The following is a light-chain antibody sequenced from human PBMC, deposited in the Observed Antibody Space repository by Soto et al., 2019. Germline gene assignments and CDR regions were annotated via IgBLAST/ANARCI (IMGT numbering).Light chain of an antibody. CDR2: EVS. J-gene: IGLJ3*02. CDR1: SSDVGSYNR. Sequence: QSALTQPPSVSGSPGQSVTISCTGTSSDVGSYNRVSWYQQPPGTAPKLMIYEVSNRPSGVPDRFSGSKSGNTASLTVSGHQAEDEADYYCTSYTTSNTWVFGGGTKLTVL. V-gene: IGLV2-18*02. CDR3: TSYTTSNTWV.